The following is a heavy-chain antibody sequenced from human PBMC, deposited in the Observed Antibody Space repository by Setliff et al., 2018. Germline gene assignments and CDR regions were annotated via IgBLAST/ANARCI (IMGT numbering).Heavy chain of an antibody. CDR1: GGTVSSYA. V-gene: IGHV1-18*01. D-gene: IGHD6-13*01. Sequence: VSGDTVSCKASGGTVSSYAFRLVRQTAGQGLEWMGWISAYTRNTNYAQKLQGRVTMTTDTSTSTAYMELRSLRSDDTAVYYCASTGYRLAHWFDPWGQGTLVTVSS. J-gene: IGHJ5*02. CDR3: ASTGYRLAHWFDP. CDR2: ISAYTRNT.